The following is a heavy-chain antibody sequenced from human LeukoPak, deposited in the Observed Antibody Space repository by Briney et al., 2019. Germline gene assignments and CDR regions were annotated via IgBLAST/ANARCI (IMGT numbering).Heavy chain of an antibody. D-gene: IGHD2-15*01. CDR2: INHSGST. CDR1: GGSFSGYY. Sequence: PSETLSLTCVVYGGSFSGYYWSWIRQPPGKGLEWIGEINHSGSTNFNPSLKSRVTISVDTSKNQFSLKLSSVTAADTAVYYCARSPWDIVVVVAVPLFDYWGQGTLVTVSS. V-gene: IGHV4-34*01. CDR3: ARSPWDIVVVVAVPLFDY. J-gene: IGHJ4*02.